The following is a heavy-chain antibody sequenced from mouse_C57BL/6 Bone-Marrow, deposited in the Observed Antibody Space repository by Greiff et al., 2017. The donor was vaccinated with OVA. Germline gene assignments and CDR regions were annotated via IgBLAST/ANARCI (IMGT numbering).Heavy chain of an antibody. V-gene: IGHV14-1*01. CDR3: TTDYGSSYWYFDV. Sequence: EVQLQQSGAELVRPGASVKLSCTASGFNIKDYYMHWVKQRPEQGLEWIGRIDPEDGDTEYAPKFQGKATMTADTSSNTAYLRLSSLTSEDTAVYYCTTDYGSSYWYFDVWGTGTTVTVSS. D-gene: IGHD1-1*01. J-gene: IGHJ1*03. CDR2: IDPEDGDT. CDR1: GFNIKDYY.